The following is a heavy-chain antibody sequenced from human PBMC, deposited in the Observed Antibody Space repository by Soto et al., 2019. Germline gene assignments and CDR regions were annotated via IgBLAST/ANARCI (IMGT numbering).Heavy chain of an antibody. J-gene: IGHJ6*02. CDR2: ISSSSSYT. V-gene: IGHV3-11*06. CDR1: GFTFSDYY. CDR3: ARDSIAARLGVTVYYYYGMDV. D-gene: IGHD6-6*01. Sequence: GGSLRLSCAASGFTFSDYYMSWIRQAPGKGLEWVSYISSSSSYTNYADSVKGRFTISRDNAKNSLYLQMNSLRAEDTAVYYCARDSIAARLGVTVYYYYGMDVWGQGTTVTVSS.